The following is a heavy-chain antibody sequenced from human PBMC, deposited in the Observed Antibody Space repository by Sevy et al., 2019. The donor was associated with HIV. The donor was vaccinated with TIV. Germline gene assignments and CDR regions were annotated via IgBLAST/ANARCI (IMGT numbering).Heavy chain of an antibody. J-gene: IGHJ3*02. CDR1: GGSFSGYY. CDR3: ARHCSGTSCSHAFDI. D-gene: IGHD2-2*01. CDR2: INHSGST. V-gene: IGHV4-34*01. Sequence: LSLTCAVYGGSFSGYYWSWMRQPPGKGLEWIGEINHSGSTNYNPSLKSRVTISVDTSKNQFSLKLSSVTAADTAVYYCARHCSGTSCSHAFDIWGQGTMVTVSS.